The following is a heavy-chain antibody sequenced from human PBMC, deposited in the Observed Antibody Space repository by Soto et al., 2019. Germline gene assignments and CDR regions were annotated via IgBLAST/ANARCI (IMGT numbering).Heavy chain of an antibody. D-gene: IGHD2-2*01. CDR3: AKAVVPAAMHTYYYYYMDV. CDR1: GFTFSSYA. J-gene: IGHJ6*03. CDR2: ISGSGGST. Sequence: GGSLRLSCAASGFTFSSYAMSWVRQAPGKGLEWVSAISGSGGSTYYADSVKGRFTISRDNSKNTLYLQMNSLRAEDTAVYYCAKAVVPAAMHTYYYYYMDVWGKGTTVTVSS. V-gene: IGHV3-23*01.